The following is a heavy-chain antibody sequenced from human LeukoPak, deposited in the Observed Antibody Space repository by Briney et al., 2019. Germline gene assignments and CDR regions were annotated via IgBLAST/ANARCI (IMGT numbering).Heavy chain of an antibody. D-gene: IGHD2-15*01. J-gene: IGHJ4*02. Sequence: PGGSLRLSCAASGFTFSSYGMHWVRQAPGKGLEWVAVISYDGSNKYYADSVKGRFTISRDNSKNTLYLQMNSLRAEDTAVYYCAKGSRIVVVVAADYWGQGTLVTVSS. CDR2: ISYDGSNK. CDR1: GFTFSSYG. CDR3: AKGSRIVVVVAADY. V-gene: IGHV3-30*18.